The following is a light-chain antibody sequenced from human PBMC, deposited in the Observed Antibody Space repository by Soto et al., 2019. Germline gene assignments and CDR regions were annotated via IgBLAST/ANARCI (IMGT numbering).Light chain of an antibody. Sequence: DLQMTQSPSTLSASVGDRVTITCRASQSISSWLAWYQQKPGKAPKLLIYKASSLESGVPSRFSGSGSGTEFTLTISSLQPDDFATYSCQQYNSYSWTFGQGTKVEIK. CDR3: QQYNSYSWT. CDR2: KAS. CDR1: QSISSW. V-gene: IGKV1-5*03. J-gene: IGKJ1*01.